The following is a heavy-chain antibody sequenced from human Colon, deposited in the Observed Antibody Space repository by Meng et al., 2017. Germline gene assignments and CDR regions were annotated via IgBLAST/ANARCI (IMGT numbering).Heavy chain of an antibody. D-gene: IGHD3-9*01. CDR3: ARGPDILTGSFSSYFDY. Sequence: GESLKISCAVSDFTFSNYWMHWVRQAPGKGLVWVAGINSDETNTNYADSVKGRFTISRDNAKNTLYLQMNSLRAEDAAVYYCARGPDILTGSFSSYFDYWGQGTLVTVS. CDR1: DFTFSNYW. J-gene: IGHJ4*02. V-gene: IGHV3-74*01. CDR2: INSDETNT.